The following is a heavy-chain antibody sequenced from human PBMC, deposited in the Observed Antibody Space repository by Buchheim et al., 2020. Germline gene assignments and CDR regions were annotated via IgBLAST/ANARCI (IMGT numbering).Heavy chain of an antibody. Sequence: EVQLVESGGGLVQPGGSLRLTCAASGFTFSRYWMNWVRQAPGKGLVRVSRIFSDGTSTSYADSVKGRFTISRDNAKNTVYLQMNSLRAEDTAVYYCAYWRRDSGYVSAYLGQGNL. D-gene: IGHD3-22*01. CDR2: IFSDGTST. CDR3: AYWRRDSGYVSAY. CDR1: GFTFSRYW. J-gene: IGHJ4*02. V-gene: IGHV3-74*01.